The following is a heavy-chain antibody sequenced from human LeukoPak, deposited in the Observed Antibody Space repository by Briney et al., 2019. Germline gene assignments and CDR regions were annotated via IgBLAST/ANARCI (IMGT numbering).Heavy chain of an antibody. Sequence: ASVKVSCKASGYTFTNYGVTWVRQAPGQGLEWMGWISAFNDNTDYAQKFQGRVTLTTDKSTSTAYMEMRSLRSDDTAVYYCARNAEGIAAAGRGNWFDPWGQGTLVTVSS. CDR1: GYTFTNYG. J-gene: IGHJ5*02. D-gene: IGHD6-13*01. CDR2: ISAFNDNT. CDR3: ARNAEGIAAAGRGNWFDP. V-gene: IGHV1-18*01.